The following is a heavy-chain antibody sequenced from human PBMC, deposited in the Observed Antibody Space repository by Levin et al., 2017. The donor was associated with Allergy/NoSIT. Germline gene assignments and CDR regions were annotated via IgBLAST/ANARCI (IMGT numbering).Heavy chain of an antibody. CDR3: AKDAIRGSDQPYYFDY. CDR1: GFTFNNYA. Sequence: LSLTCAASGFTFNNYAMSWVRQAPGKGLEWVSAIINSGVGTYYADSVKGRFTISKDNSKNTMYLQMNSLRAEDTAVYFCAKDAIRGSDQPYYFDYWGQGTLVTASS. J-gene: IGHJ4*02. D-gene: IGHD6-19*01. V-gene: IGHV3-23*01. CDR2: IINSGVGT.